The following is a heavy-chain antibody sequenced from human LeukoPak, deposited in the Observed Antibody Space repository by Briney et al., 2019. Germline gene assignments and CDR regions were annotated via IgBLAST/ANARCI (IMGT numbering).Heavy chain of an antibody. D-gene: IGHD4-17*01. J-gene: IGHJ2*01. V-gene: IGHV5-51*01. CDR1: GYSFTSYW. CDR3: ARRDGDYEYFDL. Sequence: RGESLKISCTGSGYSFTSYWICWLRQMPGKGLEWMGIIFPGDSDTSYSPSFQGQVIISADKSISTAYLQWSSLKASDSDMYYCARRDGDYEYFDLWGRGTVVTVSS. CDR2: IFPGDSDT.